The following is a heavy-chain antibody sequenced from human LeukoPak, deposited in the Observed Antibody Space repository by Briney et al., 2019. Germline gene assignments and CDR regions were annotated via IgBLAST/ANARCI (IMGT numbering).Heavy chain of an antibody. J-gene: IGHJ3*02. D-gene: IGHD3-10*01. CDR3: ARLSRRSGSNKVADAFDI. CDR1: GGSISSYY. V-gene: IGHV4-59*08. Sequence: NSSETLSLTCTVSGGSISSYYWSWLRQPPGKGLEWSGYIYYSGSTNYNPSLKSRVTISVDTSKNQFSLKLSSVTAADTAVYYCARLSRRSGSNKVADAFDIWGQGTMVTVSS. CDR2: IYYSGST.